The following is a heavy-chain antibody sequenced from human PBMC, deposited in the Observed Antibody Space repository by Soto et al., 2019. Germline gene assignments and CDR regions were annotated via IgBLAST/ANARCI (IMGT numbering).Heavy chain of an antibody. CDR1: GFTFSSYS. CDR2: ISSSSSYI. V-gene: IGHV3-21*01. J-gene: IGHJ4*02. D-gene: IGHD2-15*01. CDR3: AGGYCSGGSCSSYY. Sequence: EVQLVESGGGLVKPGGSLRLSCAASGFTFSSYSMNWFRQAPGKGLEWVSSISSSSSYIYYADSVKGRFTIFRDNAKNSLYLQMNSLRAEDTAVYYCAGGYCSGGSCSSYYWGQGTLVTVSS.